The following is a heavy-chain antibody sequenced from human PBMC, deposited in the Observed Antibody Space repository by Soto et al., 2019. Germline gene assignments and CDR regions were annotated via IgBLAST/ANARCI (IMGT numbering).Heavy chain of an antibody. CDR3: ARAVRKEGPPRTYYYYYYYMDV. CDR2: MNPNSGKT. Sequence: ASVKVSCKASGYTFTSYDINWVRQATGQGREGMGWMNPNSGKTGYAQKFQGRVTMTRNTSLSTAYMELSSLRSEDTAVYYCARAVRKEGPPRTYYYYYYYMDVWGKGTTVTVSS. J-gene: IGHJ6*03. D-gene: IGHD3-10*01. CDR1: GYTFTSYD. V-gene: IGHV1-8*01.